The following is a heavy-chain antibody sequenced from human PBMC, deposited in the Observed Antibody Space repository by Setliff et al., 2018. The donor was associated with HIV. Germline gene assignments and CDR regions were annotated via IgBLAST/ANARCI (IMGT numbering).Heavy chain of an antibody. V-gene: IGHV4-4*07. Sequence: SETLSLTCTVSGDSINTPFWWSWIRQPAGKGLEWIGRVTNTGDTSYNPSLKSRVTISMDTSENLFSLKLTSVTAADTAVYFCAKGSGPPWFDPWGQGALVTVSS. CDR1: GDSINTPFW. D-gene: IGHD3-3*01. CDR3: AKGSGPPWFDP. CDR2: VTNTGDT. J-gene: IGHJ5*02.